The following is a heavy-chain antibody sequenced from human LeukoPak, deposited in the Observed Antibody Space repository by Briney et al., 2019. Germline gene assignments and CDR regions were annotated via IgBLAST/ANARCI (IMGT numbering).Heavy chain of an antibody. CDR3: ARGRVLLWFGEVYYYYGMDV. Sequence: ASVKVSFKASGYTFTSYYMHWVRQAPGQGLEWMGLINPSGGSTSYAQKFQGRVTMTRDTSTSTVYMELSSLRSEDTAVYYCARGRVLLWFGEVYYYYGMDVWGKGTTVTVSS. V-gene: IGHV1-46*01. CDR1: GYTFTSYY. D-gene: IGHD3-10*01. J-gene: IGHJ6*04. CDR2: INPSGGST.